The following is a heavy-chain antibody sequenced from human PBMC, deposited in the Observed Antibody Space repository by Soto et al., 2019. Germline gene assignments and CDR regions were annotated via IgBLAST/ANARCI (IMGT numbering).Heavy chain of an antibody. J-gene: IGHJ4*02. Sequence: EVQLVESGGGLVKPGGSLRLSCAASGFTFSSYSMNWVRQAPGKGLEWVSSISSSSSYIYYADSVKGRFTISRDNAKNSLYLQMNSLRAEETAVYYCARKGAVAGHYDYWGQGTLVTVSS. CDR3: ARKGAVAGHYDY. V-gene: IGHV3-21*01. CDR1: GFTFSSYS. D-gene: IGHD6-19*01. CDR2: ISSSSSYI.